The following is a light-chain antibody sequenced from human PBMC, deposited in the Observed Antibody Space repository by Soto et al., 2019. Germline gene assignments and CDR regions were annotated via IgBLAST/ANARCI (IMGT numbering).Light chain of an antibody. CDR1: QSVSSSY. CDR3: QQYGSSPAWT. J-gene: IGKJ1*01. V-gene: IGKV3-20*01. Sequence: EIVLTQSPGTLSLSPGERATVSCRASQSVSSSYLAWYQQKPGQAPRLLIYGASSRATGIPDRFSGGGSGTDFTLTISRLEPEDFAVYYCQQYGSSPAWTFGQGTKVDIK. CDR2: GAS.